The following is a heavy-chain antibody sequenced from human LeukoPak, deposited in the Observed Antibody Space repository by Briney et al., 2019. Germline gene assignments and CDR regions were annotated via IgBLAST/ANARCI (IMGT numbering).Heavy chain of an antibody. V-gene: IGHV3-21*01. CDR1: GFTFSSYS. Sequence: PGGSLRLSCAASGFTFSSYSMNWVRQAPGKGLEWVSSISSSSSYIYYADSVKGRFTISRDNAKNSLYLQMNSLRAEDTAVYYCARALASVFPAFDYWGQGTLVTVSS. D-gene: IGHD3-3*02. CDR2: ISSSSSYI. J-gene: IGHJ4*02. CDR3: ARALASVFPAFDY.